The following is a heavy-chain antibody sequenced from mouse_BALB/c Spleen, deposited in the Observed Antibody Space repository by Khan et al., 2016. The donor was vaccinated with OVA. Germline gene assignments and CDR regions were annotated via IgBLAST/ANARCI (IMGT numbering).Heavy chain of an antibody. CDR3: ASGGLPFAF. CDR1: GFSLSNYG. Sequence: QVQLKESGPGLVQPSQSLSITCTVSGFSLSNYGVHWVRQSPGKGLEWLGVIWSGGSTDFNAALITRMNISKDNSKSKVFFKMNSLQTNDSAIYNGASGGLPFAFWGQGTLVTVSA. CDR2: IWSGGST. V-gene: IGHV2-2*02. J-gene: IGHJ3*01. D-gene: IGHD2-13*01.